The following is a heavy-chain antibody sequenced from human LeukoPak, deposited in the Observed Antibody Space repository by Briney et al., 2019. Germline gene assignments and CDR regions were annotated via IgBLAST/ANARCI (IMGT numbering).Heavy chain of an antibody. CDR3: ARDPWQFDY. Sequence: PSETLSLTCTVSGGSISSYYWSWIRQPPGKGLEWIGYIYYSGGTNYNPSLKSRVTISVDTSKNQFSLKLSSVTAADTAVYYCARDPWQFDYWGQGTLVTVSS. J-gene: IGHJ4*02. CDR1: GGSISSYY. CDR2: IYYSGGT. V-gene: IGHV4-59*01.